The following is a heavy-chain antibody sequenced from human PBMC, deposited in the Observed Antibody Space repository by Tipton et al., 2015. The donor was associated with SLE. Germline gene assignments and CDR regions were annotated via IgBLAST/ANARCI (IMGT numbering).Heavy chain of an antibody. CDR3: ARIHYYDSSGYYYYLDY. V-gene: IGHV4-39*01. D-gene: IGHD3-22*01. CDR2: INYSGTT. Sequence: TLSLTCSVSGDSISSRSYYWGWLRQPPGKGLEWIGSINYSGTTYYNPSLQSRVTLFVDTFKNQFSLRLGSVTAADTAVFYCARIHYYDSSGYYYYLDYWGQGTLVTVSS. J-gene: IGHJ4*02. CDR1: GDSISSRSYY.